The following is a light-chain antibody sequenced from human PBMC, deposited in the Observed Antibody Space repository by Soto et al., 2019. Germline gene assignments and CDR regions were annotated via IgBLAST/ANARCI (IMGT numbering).Light chain of an antibody. Sequence: DIPMTQSPSSLSASVGDRVAITCRASQDVSTFLNWYQKKPGKAPNLLIYAASNLQSGVPSRFSGSGSGTEFTLTISSLQPEDSATYYCQQSYSTLFTFGPGTKVDI. CDR3: QQSYSTLFT. CDR2: AAS. CDR1: QDVSTF. J-gene: IGKJ3*01. V-gene: IGKV1-39*01.